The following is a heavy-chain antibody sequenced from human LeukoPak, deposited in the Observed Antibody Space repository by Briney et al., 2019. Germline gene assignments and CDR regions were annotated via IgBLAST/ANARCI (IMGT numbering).Heavy chain of an antibody. J-gene: IGHJ4*02. Sequence: SETLSLTCTVSGGSISPKVYFWGWIRQPPGKGLEWIGSMYYGGTTYYNPSLKSRVTISVDKSKNQFSLKLTSVTAADTAVYYCARGGAVAGFDYFDYWGQGSLVTVSS. D-gene: IGHD6-19*01. CDR2: MYYGGTT. CDR3: ARGGAVAGFDYFDY. V-gene: IGHV4-39*07. CDR1: GGSISPKVYF.